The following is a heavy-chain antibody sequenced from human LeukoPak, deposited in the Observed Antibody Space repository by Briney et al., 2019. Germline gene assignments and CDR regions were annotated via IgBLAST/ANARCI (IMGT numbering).Heavy chain of an antibody. D-gene: IGHD1-1*01. V-gene: IGHV3-74*01. CDR2: IHSDGSST. Sequence: GGSLRLSCAASGFTFSNYWMHWVRQAPGKGLVWVSRIHSDGSSTTSADSVKGRFTVSRDNAENTLYLQMNSLRAEDTAVYFCARGNAHAFDIWGQGTMVTVSS. CDR1: GFTFSNYW. CDR3: ARGNAHAFDI. J-gene: IGHJ3*02.